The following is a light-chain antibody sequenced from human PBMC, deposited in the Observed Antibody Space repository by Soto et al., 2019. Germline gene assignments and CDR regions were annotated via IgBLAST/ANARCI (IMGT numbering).Light chain of an antibody. Sequence: EIVLTQSPGTLSLSPGERATLSCRASQSVSSSYLAWYQQKPGQAPRLLIYGASSRATGIPDRFSGSGSGTDLTLTISRLEPEDFAVYYCQQYDTAPCTFDQANKGEIK. CDR3: QQYDTAPCT. V-gene: IGKV3-20*01. CDR1: QSVSSSY. J-gene: IGKJ1*01. CDR2: GAS.